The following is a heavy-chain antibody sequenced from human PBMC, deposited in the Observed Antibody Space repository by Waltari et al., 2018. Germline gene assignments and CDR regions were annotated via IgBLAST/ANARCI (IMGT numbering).Heavy chain of an antibody. CDR1: EWNFRDYV. J-gene: IGHJ4*02. CDR2: IGSHGKNK. D-gene: IGHD4-17*01. CDR3: AKEEVTTGLDF. V-gene: IGHV3-30*02. Sequence: QGQVVESGGGVVQPGGSLRRYSGACEWNFRDYVMHWVRQAPGKGLEWVAYIGSHGKNKYYADSMKGRFTISRDNSKNTLFLQMNSLRPDDTAVYYCAKEEVTTGLDFWGQGTLVTVSS.